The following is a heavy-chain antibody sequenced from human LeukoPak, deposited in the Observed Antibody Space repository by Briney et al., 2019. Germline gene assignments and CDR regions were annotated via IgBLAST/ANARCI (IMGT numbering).Heavy chain of an antibody. CDR2: ISAYNGNT. Sequence: GASVKVSCKASGYTFTSYGISWVRQAPGQGLEWMGWISAYNGNTNYAQKLQGRVTMTTDTSTSTAYMELRSLRSDDTAVYYCARARYDILTGYYQYYFDYWGQGTLVTVSS. D-gene: IGHD3-9*01. V-gene: IGHV1-18*01. J-gene: IGHJ4*02. CDR3: ARARYDILTGYYQYYFDY. CDR1: GYTFTSYG.